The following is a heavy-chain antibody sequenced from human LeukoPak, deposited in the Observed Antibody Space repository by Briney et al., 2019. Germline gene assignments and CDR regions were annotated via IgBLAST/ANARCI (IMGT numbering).Heavy chain of an antibody. CDR3: ARSAPTLTYDILTGYLGY. J-gene: IGHJ4*02. D-gene: IGHD3-9*01. CDR2: INPNSGAT. Sequence: ASVKVSCKASGYTFTGYYIHWVRQAPGQGLEWMGWINPNSGATNYAQNFQGRVTMTRDTSTSTAYMDLSRLRSDDTAFYYCARSAPTLTYDILTGYLGYWGQGTLVTVSS. V-gene: IGHV1-2*02. CDR1: GYTFTGYY.